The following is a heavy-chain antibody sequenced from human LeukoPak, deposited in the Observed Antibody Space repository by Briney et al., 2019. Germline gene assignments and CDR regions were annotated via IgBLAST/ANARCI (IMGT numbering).Heavy chain of an antibody. CDR2: IYYSGST. CDR1: GGSISSSAYY. D-gene: IGHD1-26*01. V-gene: IGHV4-39*01. J-gene: IGHJ4*02. Sequence: SETLSLTCSVSGGSISSSAYYWGWIRQPPGKGLEWIGTIYYSGSTYYNPSLKSRVTISVDTSKNQFSLRLSSVAAADTAMYFCVRQAREGPLPRYFDYWGQGTLVTVPP. CDR3: VRQAREGPLPRYFDY.